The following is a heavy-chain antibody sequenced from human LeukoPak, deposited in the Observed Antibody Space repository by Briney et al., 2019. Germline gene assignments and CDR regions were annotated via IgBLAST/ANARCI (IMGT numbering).Heavy chain of an antibody. CDR3: AKDWVTTVTTSPGEY. Sequence: PGGSLRLSCAASGFTFSSYAMSLVRQAPGKVLEWVSAISGSGGSTYYADSVKGRFTISRDNSKNTLYLQMNSLRAEDTAVYYCAKDWVTTVTTSPGEYWGQGTLVTVSS. CDR1: GFTFSSYA. V-gene: IGHV3-23*01. J-gene: IGHJ4*02. D-gene: IGHD4-17*01. CDR2: ISGSGGST.